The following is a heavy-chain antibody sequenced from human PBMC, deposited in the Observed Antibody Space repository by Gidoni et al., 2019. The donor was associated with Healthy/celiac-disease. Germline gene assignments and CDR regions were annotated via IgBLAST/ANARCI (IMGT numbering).Heavy chain of an antibody. J-gene: IGHJ4*02. CDR3: ARDGIAAAGPPFDY. CDR1: GFTFSRYS. Sequence: EVQLVESGGGLVKPGGSLRLSCAASGFTFSRYSMNWVRQAPGKGLEWVSSSSSSSSYIYYADSVKGRFTISRDNAKNSLYLQMNSLRAEDTAVYYCARDGIAAAGPPFDYWGQGTLVTVSS. V-gene: IGHV3-21*01. D-gene: IGHD6-13*01. CDR2: SSSSSSYI.